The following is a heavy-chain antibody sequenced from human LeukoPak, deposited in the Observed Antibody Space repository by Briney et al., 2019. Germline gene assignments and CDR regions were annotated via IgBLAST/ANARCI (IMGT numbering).Heavy chain of an antibody. CDR2: IYTSGST. CDR1: GGSISSGSYY. V-gene: IGHV4-61*02. J-gene: IGHJ6*03. CDR3: ARGYGSGSYGFYMDV. D-gene: IGHD3-10*01. Sequence: SETLSLTCTVSGGSISSGSYYWSWIRQPAGKGLEWIGRIYTSGSTNYNPSLKSRVTISVDTSKNQFSLKLSSVTAADTAVYYCARGYGSGSYGFYMDVWGKGTTVTVSS.